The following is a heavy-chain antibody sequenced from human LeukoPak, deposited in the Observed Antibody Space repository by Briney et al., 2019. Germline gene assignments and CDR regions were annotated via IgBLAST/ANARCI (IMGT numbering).Heavy chain of an antibody. Sequence: PVKVSCKASGGTFSSYAISWVRQAPGQGLEWMGGIIPIFGTANYAQKFQGRVTITADESTSTAYMELSSLRSEDTAVYYCARDRRFNGGNWEFDYWGQGTLVTVSS. J-gene: IGHJ4*02. CDR2: IIPIFGTA. D-gene: IGHD4-23*01. V-gene: IGHV1-69*01. CDR3: ARDRRFNGGNWEFDY. CDR1: GGTFSSYA.